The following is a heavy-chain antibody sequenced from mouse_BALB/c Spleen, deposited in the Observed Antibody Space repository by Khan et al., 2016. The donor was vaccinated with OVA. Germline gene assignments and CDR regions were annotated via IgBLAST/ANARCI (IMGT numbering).Heavy chain of an antibody. V-gene: IGHV1-9*01. CDR3: TRAGYGYFALDY. CDR2: IFPGSGST. J-gene: IGHJ4*01. Sequence: QVQLQQSGAELMTPGASVKISCKATGYTFSDYWIEWVKQRPGHGLAWIGEIFPGSGSTKYNEKFNGKATPTADTSSNTAYMQLSSLTSEDSGIYYCTRAGYGYFALDYWGQGTSVTVSS. CDR1: GYTFSDYW. D-gene: IGHD2-10*02.